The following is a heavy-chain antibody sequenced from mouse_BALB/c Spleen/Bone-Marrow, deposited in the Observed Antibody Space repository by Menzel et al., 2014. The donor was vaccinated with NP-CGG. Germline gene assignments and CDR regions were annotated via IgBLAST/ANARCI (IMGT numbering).Heavy chain of an antibody. Sequence: EVQVVESGPDLVKPSQSLSLTCTVTGYSITSGYSCHWIRQFPGNKLEWMGYIRYSGSTNYNPSLKSRISITRDTSKNQFFLQLNSVTTEDTATYYCARGGYYGSSYFDYWGQGTTLTVSS. V-gene: IGHV3-1*02. CDR1: GYSITSGYS. J-gene: IGHJ2*01. D-gene: IGHD1-1*01. CDR2: IRYSGST. CDR3: ARGGYYGSSYFDY.